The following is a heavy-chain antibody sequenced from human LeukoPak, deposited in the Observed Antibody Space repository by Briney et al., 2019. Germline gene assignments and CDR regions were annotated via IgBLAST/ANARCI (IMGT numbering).Heavy chain of an antibody. Sequence: SETLSLTCTVSGDSISNYNWSWIRQPPGKGLEWIGFIFTSGSTIYNPSLKSRVTISLDTSKNQFSLKLSSVTAADTAVYYCARLGRSGYTYGYPDHWGQGSLVTVSS. J-gene: IGHJ4*02. D-gene: IGHD5-18*01. CDR3: ARLGRSGYTYGYPDH. V-gene: IGHV4-4*09. CDR1: GDSISNYN. CDR2: IFTSGST.